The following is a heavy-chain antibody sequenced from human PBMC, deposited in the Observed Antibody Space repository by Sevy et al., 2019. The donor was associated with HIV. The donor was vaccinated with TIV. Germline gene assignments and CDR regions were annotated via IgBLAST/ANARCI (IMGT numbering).Heavy chain of an antibody. Sequence: GGSLRLSCAASGFTFSNAWMSWVRQAPGKGLERVGRIKSKTDGGTTDYAAPVKGRFTISRDDSKNTLYLQMNSLKTEDTAVYYCTTEAGYYYAPSPADYWGQGTLVTVSS. CDR2: IKSKTDGGTT. CDR1: GFTFSNAW. J-gene: IGHJ4*02. CDR3: TTEAGYYYAPSPADY. V-gene: IGHV3-15*01. D-gene: IGHD3-10*01.